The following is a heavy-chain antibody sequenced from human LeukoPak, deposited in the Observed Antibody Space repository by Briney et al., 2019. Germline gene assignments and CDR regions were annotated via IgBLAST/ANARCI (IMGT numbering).Heavy chain of an antibody. V-gene: IGHV3-23*01. CDR2: ISGSASST. D-gene: IGHD1-26*01. CDR3: AKGGVVGAGVGDYYYMDV. CDR1: GFTFSTYG. Sequence: PGGSLRLSCAASGFTFSTYGMSWVRQAPGKGLEWVSGISGSASSTYYADSVKGRFTISRDNSKNTLYLQMNSLRAEDTAVYYCAKGGVVGAGVGDYYYMDVWGKGTTVTVSS. J-gene: IGHJ6*03.